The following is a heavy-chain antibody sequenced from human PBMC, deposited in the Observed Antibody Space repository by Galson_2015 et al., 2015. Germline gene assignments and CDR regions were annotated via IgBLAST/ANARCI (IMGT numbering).Heavy chain of an antibody. D-gene: IGHD3-16*02. CDR3: AREYIAFGGVIVVLDV. V-gene: IGHV1-69*13. CDR1: GGTFSSYA. J-gene: IGHJ6*02. Sequence: SVKVSCKASGGTFSSYAISWVRQAPGQGLEWMGGIIPIFGTANYAQKFQGRVTITADESTSTAYMELSSLRSEDTAVYYCAREYIAFGGVIVVLDVWGQGTTVTVSS. CDR2: IIPIFGTA.